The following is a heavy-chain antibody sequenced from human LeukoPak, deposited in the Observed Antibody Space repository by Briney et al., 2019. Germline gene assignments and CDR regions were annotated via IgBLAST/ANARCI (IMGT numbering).Heavy chain of an antibody. CDR1: GGSIRNYY. CDR2: IYATGST. CDR3: ARTTGSYYFDY. J-gene: IGHJ4*02. Sequence: SETLSLTCTVSGGSIRNYYWSWIRQPAGKGLEWIGRIYATGSTNYNPSLKSRLTLSADTSKNQFSLRLSSVTAADTAVYYCARTTGSYYFDYWGQGTLVTVSS. D-gene: IGHD1-1*01. V-gene: IGHV4-4*07.